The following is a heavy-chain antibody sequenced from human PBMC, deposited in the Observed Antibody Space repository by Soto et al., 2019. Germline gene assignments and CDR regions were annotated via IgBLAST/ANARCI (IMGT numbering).Heavy chain of an antibody. CDR1: GFTFSSYA. CDR3: ARKPINDFWSGYPFGMDV. V-gene: IGHV3-30-3*01. J-gene: IGHJ6*02. D-gene: IGHD3-3*01. CDR2: ISYDGSNK. Sequence: PGGSLRLSCAASGFTFSSYAMHWVRQAPGKGLEWVAVISYDGSNKYYADSVKGQFTISRDNSKNTLYLQMNSLRAEDTAVYYCARKPINDFWSGYPFGMDVWGQGTTVTVSS.